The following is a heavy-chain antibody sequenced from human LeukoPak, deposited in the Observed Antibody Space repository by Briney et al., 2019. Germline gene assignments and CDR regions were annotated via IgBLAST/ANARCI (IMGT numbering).Heavy chain of an antibody. Sequence: PSETLSLTCTVSGGSISSYYWSWIRQPPGKGLEWIGYIYYSGSTNYNPSLKSRVTISVDTSKNQFSLKLSSVTAADTAVYYCARDATVTNSWGTHYWYFDLWGRGTLVTVSS. D-gene: IGHD4-17*01. J-gene: IGHJ2*01. CDR1: GGSISSYY. CDR3: ARDATVTNSWGTHYWYFDL. V-gene: IGHV4-59*01. CDR2: IYYSGST.